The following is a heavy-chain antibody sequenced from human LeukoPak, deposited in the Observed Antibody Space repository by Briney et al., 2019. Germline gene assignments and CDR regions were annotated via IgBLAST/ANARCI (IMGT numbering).Heavy chain of an antibody. CDR1: GFTFSDYW. CDR2: IRYDGSNK. Sequence: GGSLRLSCAASGFTFSDYWMHWVRQAPGKGLEWVAFIRYDGSNKYYADSVKGRFTISRDNSKNTLFLQMNSLRPEDTAVYYCAKEGSDDYWGQGTLVTVSS. V-gene: IGHV3-30*02. CDR3: AKEGSDDY. J-gene: IGHJ4*02.